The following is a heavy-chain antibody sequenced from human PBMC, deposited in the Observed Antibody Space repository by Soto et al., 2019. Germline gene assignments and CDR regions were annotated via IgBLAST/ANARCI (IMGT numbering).Heavy chain of an antibody. CDR3: AREMVAVKYYYYGMDV. CDR2: IIPIFGTA. Sequence: SVKVSCKASGGTFSSYAISWVRQAPGQGLEWMGGIIPIFGTANYAQKFQGRVTITADESTSTAYMELSSLRSEDTAVYYCAREMVAVKYYYYGMDVWGQGTTVTVSS. J-gene: IGHJ6*02. CDR1: GGTFSSYA. V-gene: IGHV1-69*13. D-gene: IGHD2-15*01.